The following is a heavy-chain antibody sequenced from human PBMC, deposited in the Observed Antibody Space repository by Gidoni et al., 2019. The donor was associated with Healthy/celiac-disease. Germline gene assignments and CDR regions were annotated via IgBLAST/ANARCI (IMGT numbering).Heavy chain of an antibody. CDR1: GFTLSVFA. Sequence: EVQLVESGGGLVQPGGSLKLSCAASGFTLSVFAMNWVRQDSGKGLECVGRIRSKANSYATAYAASVKGRFTISRDDSKNTAYLQMNSLKTEDTAVYYCTREYYYYYGMDVWGQGTTVTVSS. CDR2: IRSKANSYAT. V-gene: IGHV3-73*02. CDR3: TREYYYYYGMDV. J-gene: IGHJ6*02.